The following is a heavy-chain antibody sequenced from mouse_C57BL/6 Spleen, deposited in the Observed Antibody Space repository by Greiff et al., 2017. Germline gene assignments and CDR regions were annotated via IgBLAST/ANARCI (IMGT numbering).Heavy chain of an antibody. CDR1: GFTFSSYA. Sequence: EVQGVESGGGLVKPGGSLKLSCAASGFTFSSYAMSWVRQTPEKRLEWVATISDGGSYTYYPDNVKGRFTISRDNAKNNLYLQMGHLKSEDTAMYYCARGDGYYEYWYFDVWGTGTTVTVSS. CDR3: ARGDGYYEYWYFDV. CDR2: ISDGGSYT. D-gene: IGHD2-3*01. V-gene: IGHV5-4*01. J-gene: IGHJ1*03.